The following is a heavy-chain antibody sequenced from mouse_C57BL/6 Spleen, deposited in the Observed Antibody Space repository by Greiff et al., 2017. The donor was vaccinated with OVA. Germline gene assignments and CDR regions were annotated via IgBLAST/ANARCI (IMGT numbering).Heavy chain of an antibody. CDR3: ARPYDYDRAWFAY. CDR2: ISNGGGST. CDR1: GFTFSDYY. V-gene: IGHV5-12*01. D-gene: IGHD2-4*01. J-gene: IGHJ3*01. Sequence: EVQRVESGGGLVQPGGSLKLSCAASGFTFSDYYMYWVRQTPEKRLEWVAYISNGGGSTYYPDTVKGRFTISRDNAKNTLYLQMSRLKSEDTAMYYCARPYDYDRAWFAYWGQGTLVTVSA.